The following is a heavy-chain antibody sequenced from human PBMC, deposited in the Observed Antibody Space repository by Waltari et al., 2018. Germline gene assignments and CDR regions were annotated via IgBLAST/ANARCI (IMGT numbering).Heavy chain of an antibody. CDR2: IDPSDSYT. V-gene: IGHV5-10-1*01. CDR1: GYDFSTYW. Sequence: EVQLVQSGAEVKKPGESLRISCEGSGYDFSTYWITWVRHMPGKVLEWMGRIDPSDSYTNYSASVRGPVTISVDRSISTAYIQWSGLTASDTAIYYCARTSTRDFYSMDVWGKGTTVTVSS. D-gene: IGHD1-1*01. J-gene: IGHJ6*03. CDR3: ARTSTRDFYSMDV.